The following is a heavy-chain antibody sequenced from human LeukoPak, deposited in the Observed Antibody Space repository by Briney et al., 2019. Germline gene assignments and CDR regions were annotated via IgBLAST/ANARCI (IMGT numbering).Heavy chain of an antibody. CDR2: IKQDGSEK. Sequence: GGSLRLSCAASGFTFNSYWMSWVRQAPGKGLEWVANIKQDGSEKYYVDSVKGRFTISRDNAKNSSYLQMNSLRAEDTAVYYCATSQTTSGRYGNAFDIWGQGTVVTVST. CDR1: GFTFNSYW. J-gene: IGHJ3*02. V-gene: IGHV3-7*01. CDR3: ATSQTTSGRYGNAFDI. D-gene: IGHD6-19*01.